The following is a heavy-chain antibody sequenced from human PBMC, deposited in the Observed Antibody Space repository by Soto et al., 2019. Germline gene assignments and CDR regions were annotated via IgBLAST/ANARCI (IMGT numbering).Heavy chain of an antibody. V-gene: IGHV1-3*05. D-gene: IGHD6-19*01. CDR1: GYTFTGYA. CDR2: INAGNGNT. Sequence: QVQLVQSGAEEKKPGASVKVSCKASGYTFTGYAMHWVRQAPGQRLEWMGWINAGNGNTKYSQKFQGRVTITRDTSASTGYLELSSLRSEDTAVYYCARAVAVPADFDYWGQGTLVTVPS. CDR3: ARAVAVPADFDY. J-gene: IGHJ4*02.